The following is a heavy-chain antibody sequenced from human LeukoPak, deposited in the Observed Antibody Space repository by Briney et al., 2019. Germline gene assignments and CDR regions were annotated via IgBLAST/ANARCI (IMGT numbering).Heavy chain of an antibody. CDR3: ASPERYYYDSSGYYVY. J-gene: IGHJ4*02. CDR1: GGTFSSYA. CDR2: IIPILGIA. Sequence: ASVKVSCKASGGTFSSYAISWVRQAPGQGLEWMGRIIPILGIANYAQKFQGRVTITADKSTSTAYMELSSLRSEDTAAYYCASPERYYYDSSGYYVYWGQGTLVTVSS. D-gene: IGHD3-22*01. V-gene: IGHV1-69*04.